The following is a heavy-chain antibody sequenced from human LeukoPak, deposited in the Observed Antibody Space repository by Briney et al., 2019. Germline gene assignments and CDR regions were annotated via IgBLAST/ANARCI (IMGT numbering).Heavy chain of an antibody. CDR2: IYHSGST. CDR1: GYSISSGYY. CDR3: ATYSSSWPTHYYYYYYMDV. V-gene: IGHV4-38-2*01. J-gene: IGHJ6*03. Sequence: KPSETLSLTCAVSGYSISSGYYWGWIRQPPGKGLEWIGSIYHSGSTYYNPSLKSPATISVDTSKNQFSLKLSSVTAADTAVYYCATYSSSWPTHYYYYYYMDVWGKGTTVTVSS. D-gene: IGHD6-13*01.